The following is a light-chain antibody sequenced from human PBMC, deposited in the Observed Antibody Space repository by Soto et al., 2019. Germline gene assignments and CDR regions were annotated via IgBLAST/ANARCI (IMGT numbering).Light chain of an antibody. Sequence: DIVMTQSPDSLAVSLGERATINCKSSQSVLYSSNNKNYLAWYQQKPGQPPKLLIYWAYTRESGVPDRFSGSGSRSDFTLTISSLKAEDVSVYYCQQYYSTLALTFGGGTKVEIK. CDR1: QSVLYSSNNKNY. CDR2: WAY. V-gene: IGKV4-1*01. J-gene: IGKJ4*01. CDR3: QQYYSTLALT.